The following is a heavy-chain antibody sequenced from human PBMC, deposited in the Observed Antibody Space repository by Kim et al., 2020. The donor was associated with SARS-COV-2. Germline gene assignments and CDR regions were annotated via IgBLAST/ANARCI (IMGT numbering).Heavy chain of an antibody. V-gene: IGHV1-2*02. J-gene: IGHJ4*02. CDR3: ARDLAGFD. CDR2: SGGT. D-gene: IGHD6-19*01. Sequence: SGGTNYAQKFQGRVTMTRDTSISTAYMGLSRLRSDDTAVYYCARDLAGFDWGQGTLVTVSS.